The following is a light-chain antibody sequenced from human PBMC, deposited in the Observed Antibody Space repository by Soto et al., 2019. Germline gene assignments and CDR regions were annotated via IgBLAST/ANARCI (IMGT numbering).Light chain of an antibody. CDR1: SSDIGGYNY. CDR3: NSYTSSSTLYV. J-gene: IGLJ1*01. CDR2: EVR. V-gene: IGLV2-14*01. Sequence: QSALTQPASVSGSPGQSITISCTGTSSDIGGYNYVSWYQQHPGKAPKLMLYEVRNRPSGVSNRFSGSKSGNTASLAISGLQAADEADYYCNSYTSSSTLYVVGTGTKLTVL.